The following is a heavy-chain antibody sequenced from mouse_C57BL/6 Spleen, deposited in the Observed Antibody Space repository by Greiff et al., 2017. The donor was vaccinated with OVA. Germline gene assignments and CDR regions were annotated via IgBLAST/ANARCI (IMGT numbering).Heavy chain of an antibody. CDR2: IDPSDSET. D-gene: IGHD2-13*01. V-gene: IGHV1-52*01. CDR3: AAGDPLAMDY. J-gene: IGHJ4*01. Sequence: QVQLKQPGAELVRPGSSVKLSCKASGYTFTSYWMHWVKQRPIHGLEWIGNIDPSDSETHYNQKFKDKATLTADKSSSPAYMQLSSLTSEDSAVYYWAAGDPLAMDYWGQGTSVTVSS. CDR1: GYTFTSYW.